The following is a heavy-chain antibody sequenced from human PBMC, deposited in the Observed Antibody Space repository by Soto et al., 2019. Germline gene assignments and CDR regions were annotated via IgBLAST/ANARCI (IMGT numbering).Heavy chain of an antibody. CDR2: IYYSGST. J-gene: IGHJ4*02. CDR3: ARHARLWFGELLPPAYDY. CDR1: GGSISSGGYY. D-gene: IGHD3-10*01. Sequence: SETLSLTCTVSGGSISSGGYYWSWIRQHPGKGLEWIGYIYYSGSTYYNPSLKSRVTISVDTSKNQFSLKLSSVTAADTAVYYCARHARLWFGELLPPAYDYWGQRTLVSLSS. V-gene: IGHV4-30-4*08.